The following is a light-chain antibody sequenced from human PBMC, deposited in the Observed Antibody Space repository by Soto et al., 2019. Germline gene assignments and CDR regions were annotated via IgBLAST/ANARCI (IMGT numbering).Light chain of an antibody. CDR3: GPWASSLSAVV. CDR2: ENN. J-gene: IGLJ2*01. Sequence: QSVLTQPPSVSAAPGQKVTISCSGSSSNIGHKYVSWYQQLPRTAPKLLIYENNKRPSGITDRFSGSKSGTSATLGITGLQTGDEADNYCGPWASSLSAVVFGGGTKVAVL. V-gene: IGLV1-51*02. CDR1: SSNIGHKY.